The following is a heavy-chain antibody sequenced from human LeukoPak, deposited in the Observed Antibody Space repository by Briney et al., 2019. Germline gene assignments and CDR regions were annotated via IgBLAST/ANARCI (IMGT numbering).Heavy chain of an antibody. D-gene: IGHD5-18*01. CDR2: IYYSGST. J-gene: IGHJ4*02. CDR1: GGSISSYY. Sequence: SETLSLTCTVSGGSISSYYWSWIRQPPGKGLEWIGYIYYSGSTNYNPSLKSRVTISVDTSKNQFSLELSSVTAADTAVYYCARGGKYSYGNFDYWGQGTLVTVSS. CDR3: ARGGKYSYGNFDY. V-gene: IGHV4-59*01.